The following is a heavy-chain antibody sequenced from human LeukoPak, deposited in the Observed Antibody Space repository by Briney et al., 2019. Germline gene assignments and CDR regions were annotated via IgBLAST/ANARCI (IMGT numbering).Heavy chain of an antibody. CDR2: ISSSSSYI. CDR1: GFTFSSYS. J-gene: IGHJ5*02. D-gene: IGHD3-22*01. Sequence: GGSLRLSCAASGFTFSSYSMNWVRQAPGKGLEWVSSISSSSSYIYYADSVKGRFTISRDNAKSSPYLQMNSLRAEDTAVYYCARGPPHYYDSSGTNWFDPWGQGTLVTVSS. V-gene: IGHV3-21*01. CDR3: ARGPPHYYDSSGTNWFDP.